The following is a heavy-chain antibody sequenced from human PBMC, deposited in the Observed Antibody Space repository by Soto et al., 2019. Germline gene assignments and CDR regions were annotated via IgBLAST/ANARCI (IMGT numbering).Heavy chain of an antibody. CDR2: TYYRSKWYN. V-gene: IGHV6-1*01. Sequence: SQTLSLTCAISGDSVSSNSAALNLIMQSPSRGLEWLGRTYYRSKWYNDYAVSVKSRITINPDTSKNQFSLQLNSVTPEDTAVYYCARAITMIVVTDYYYGMDVWGQGTTVTVSS. J-gene: IGHJ6*02. CDR3: ARAITMIVVTDYYYGMDV. D-gene: IGHD3-22*01. CDR1: GDSVSSNSAA.